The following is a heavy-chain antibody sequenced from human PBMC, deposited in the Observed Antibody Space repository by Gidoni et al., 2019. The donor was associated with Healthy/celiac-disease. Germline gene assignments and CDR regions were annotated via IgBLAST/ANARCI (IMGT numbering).Heavy chain of an antibody. D-gene: IGHD3-22*01. CDR1: GYSISSGSY. Sequence: QVQLQESGPGLVKPSETLSLPCTASGYSISSGSYWGWIRQPPGKGLEWIGSIYQSGSTYYNPSLKSRVTISVDTSKNQFSLKLSAVTAADTAVYYCAREQYYDSSGYWLIEYFQHWGQGTLVTVSS. CDR3: AREQYYDSSGYWLIEYFQH. J-gene: IGHJ1*01. CDR2: IYQSGST. V-gene: IGHV4-38-2*02.